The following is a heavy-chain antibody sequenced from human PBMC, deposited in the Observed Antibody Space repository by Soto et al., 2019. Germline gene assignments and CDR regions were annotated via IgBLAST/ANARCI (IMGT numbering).Heavy chain of an antibody. CDR1: GGSISSSSYY. V-gene: IGHV4-39*01. J-gene: IGHJ4*02. CDR2: IYYSGST. CDR3: ARGLGSI. Sequence: SETLSLTCTVSGGSISSSSYYWGWIRQPPGKGLEWIGSIYYSGSTYYNPSLKSRVTISVDTSKNQFSLKLSSVTAADTAVYYCARGLGSIWGQGTLVTVSS. D-gene: IGHD6-19*01.